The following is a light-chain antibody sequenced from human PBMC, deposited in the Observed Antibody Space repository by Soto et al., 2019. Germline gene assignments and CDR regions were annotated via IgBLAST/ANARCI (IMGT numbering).Light chain of an antibody. CDR1: QTVSNN. V-gene: IGKV3-15*01. CDR2: NAS. J-gene: IGKJ2*01. CDR3: QQYNNWPPYT. Sequence: EIVMTQSPATLSVSPGERATLSCRASQTVSNNLAWYQQKPGRAPRLLIYNASARATGIPARFSGSGSGTEFTITISSLQSEDFAVYYCQQYNNWPPYTFGQGTKLKIK.